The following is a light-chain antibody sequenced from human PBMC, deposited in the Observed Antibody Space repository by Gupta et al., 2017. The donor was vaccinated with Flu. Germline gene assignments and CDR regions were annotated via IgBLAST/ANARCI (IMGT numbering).Light chain of an antibody. V-gene: IGKV1-5*03. J-gene: IGKJ4*01. Sequence: DIQMTPSPSTLSASVGDRVTITCRASQSISSWLAWYQQKQGKDPTLLIYKASSLESGVTSRFSGSGSGTEFTLTISSLQPDDFATYYCQQYNSYPLTFGGGTKVEIK. CDR1: QSISSW. CDR2: KAS. CDR3: QQYNSYPLT.